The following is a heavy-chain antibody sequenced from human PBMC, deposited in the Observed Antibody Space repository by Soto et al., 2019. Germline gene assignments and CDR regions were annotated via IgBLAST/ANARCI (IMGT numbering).Heavy chain of an antibody. J-gene: IGHJ3*02. V-gene: IGHV4-59*08. CDR3: ARPQGIAVAENAFDI. Sequence: QVQLQESGPGLVKPSETLSLTCTVSGGSISSYCWSWIRQPPGKGLEWIGYIYYSGSTNYNPSLKSRVTISVDTFKNQFSLKLSSVTAADTAVYYCARPQGIAVAENAFDIWGQGTMVTVSS. D-gene: IGHD6-19*01. CDR2: IYYSGST. CDR1: GGSISSYC.